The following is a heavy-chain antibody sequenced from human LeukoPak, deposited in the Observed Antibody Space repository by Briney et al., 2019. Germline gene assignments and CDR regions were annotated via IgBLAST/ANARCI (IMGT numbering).Heavy chain of an antibody. Sequence: QPGGSLRLSCAASGFTFSSYGMHWVRQAPGKGLEWVAVISYDGSNKYYADSVKGRFTISRDNSKNTLYLQMNSLRAEDTAVYYCASASVVNHFDYWGQGTLVTVSS. D-gene: IGHD2-21*01. CDR2: ISYDGSNK. V-gene: IGHV3-30*03. CDR1: GFTFSSYG. CDR3: ASASVVNHFDY. J-gene: IGHJ4*02.